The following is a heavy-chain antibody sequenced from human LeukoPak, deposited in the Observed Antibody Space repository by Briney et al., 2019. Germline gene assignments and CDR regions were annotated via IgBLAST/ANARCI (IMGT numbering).Heavy chain of an antibody. J-gene: IGHJ6*02. CDR1: GFTFSSYA. CDR3: ARDLADIVVVPAAIHYYYYGMDV. D-gene: IGHD2-2*02. Sequence: PGRSLRLSCAASGFTFSSYAMHWVRQAPGKGLEWVAVIPYDGSNKYYADSVKGRFTISRDNSKNTLYLQMNSLRAEDTAVYYCARDLADIVVVPAAIHYYYYGMDVWGQGTTVTVSS. V-gene: IGHV3-30-3*01. CDR2: IPYDGSNK.